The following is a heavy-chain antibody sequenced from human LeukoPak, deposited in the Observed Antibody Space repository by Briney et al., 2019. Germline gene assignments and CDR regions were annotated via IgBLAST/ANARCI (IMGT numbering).Heavy chain of an antibody. D-gene: IGHD3-22*01. V-gene: IGHV3-33*06. CDR2: IWYDGSNK. J-gene: IGHJ4*02. CDR3: AKDWGSHDSSASQYFDY. CDR1: GFTFSSYG. Sequence: GGALRLSCAASGFTFSSYGMQWVRQAPGKGLGWVAVIWYDGSNKYYAESVKGRFTISRDNSKNRLYLQMNSLRAEDTAVYYCAKDWGSHDSSASQYFDYWGQGTLVTVSS.